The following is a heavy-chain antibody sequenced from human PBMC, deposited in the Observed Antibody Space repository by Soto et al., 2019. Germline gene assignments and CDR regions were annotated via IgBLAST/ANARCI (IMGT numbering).Heavy chain of an antibody. D-gene: IGHD3-16*01. CDR1: GDSVSSNTVA. V-gene: IGHV6-1*01. Sequence: SQTLSLTCAISGDSVSSNTVAWNWIRQSPSRGFEWLGRTYYRSKWYDDYAESVKSRITINPDTSKNQFSLHLNSVTLEDTAVYYGAGSGFGPQVHWLDPWGKGPLVTVP. J-gene: IGHJ5*02. CDR3: AGSGFGPQVHWLDP. CDR2: TYYRSKWYD.